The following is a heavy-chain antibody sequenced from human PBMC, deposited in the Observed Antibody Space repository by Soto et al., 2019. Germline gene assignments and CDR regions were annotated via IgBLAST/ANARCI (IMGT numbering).Heavy chain of an antibody. Sequence: EVPLVESGGGLVQPGRSLRLSCAASDFTFDNYAMHWVRQAPGKGLEWVSGISWNSGTLVYADSVKGRFTISRDNAKNSLFLQMNSLRPEDTALYFCAKGRTRPLELGSFGDNAFDVWGQGTMVTVSS. CDR2: ISWNSGTL. J-gene: IGHJ3*01. D-gene: IGHD3-10*01. V-gene: IGHV3-9*01. CDR1: DFTFDNYA. CDR3: AKGRTRPLELGSFGDNAFDV.